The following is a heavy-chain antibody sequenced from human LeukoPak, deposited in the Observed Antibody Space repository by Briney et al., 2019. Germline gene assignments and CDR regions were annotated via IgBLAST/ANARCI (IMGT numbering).Heavy chain of an antibody. CDR2: ISWNSGSI. CDR3: AKGGGVAVAGNWFDP. CDR1: GFTFDDYA. Sequence: GRSLRLSCAASGFTFDDYAMHWVRQAPGKGLEWVSGISWNSGSIGYADSVKGRFTIPRDNAKNSLYLQMNSLRAEDTALYYCAKGGGVAVAGNWFDPWGQGTLVTVSS. D-gene: IGHD6-19*01. J-gene: IGHJ5*02. V-gene: IGHV3-9*01.